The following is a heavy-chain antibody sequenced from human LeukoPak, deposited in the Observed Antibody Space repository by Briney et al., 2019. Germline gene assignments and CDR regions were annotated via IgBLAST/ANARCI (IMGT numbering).Heavy chain of an antibody. Sequence: SETLSLTCAVYGGSLSYYYWSWIRQSPEKGLEWIGEINRSGSTNYNPSLKSRVSISVDTSKNQFSLKLSSVTAAGTAIYYCARGGFYCGDDCYVDYWGQGALVTVSS. J-gene: IGHJ4*02. CDR2: INRSGST. CDR3: ARGGFYCGDDCYVDY. D-gene: IGHD2-21*02. CDR1: GGSLSYYY. V-gene: IGHV4-34*01.